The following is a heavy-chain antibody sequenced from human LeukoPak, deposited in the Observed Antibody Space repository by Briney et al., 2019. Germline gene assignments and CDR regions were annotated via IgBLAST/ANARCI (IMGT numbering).Heavy chain of an antibody. J-gene: IGHJ6*02. Sequence: GGSLRLSCAASGFTFSSYSMNWVRQAPGKGLEWVSSISSSSSYIYYADSVKGRFTISRDNAKNSLYLQMNSLRAEDTAIYYCTRDQGAGTYRSYGMDVWGQGTSVTVSS. D-gene: IGHD3-16*02. CDR2: ISSSSSYI. CDR1: GFTFSSYS. V-gene: IGHV3-21*01. CDR3: TRDQGAGTYRSYGMDV.